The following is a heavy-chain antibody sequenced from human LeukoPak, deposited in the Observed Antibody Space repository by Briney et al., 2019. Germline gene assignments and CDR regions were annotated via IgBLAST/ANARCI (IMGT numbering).Heavy chain of an antibody. CDR2: IGGSTSTI. CDR1: GFIFSDYS. V-gene: IGHV3-48*01. Sequence: PGWSLRLSCAASGFIFSDYSMNWVRQAPGKGLEWLSYIGGSTSTISYADSVKGRFTISRDNAKNSLYLQMDSLRAEDTAVYYCARDHNWGFDYWGQGILVAVSS. J-gene: IGHJ4*02. D-gene: IGHD3-16*01. CDR3: ARDHNWGFDY.